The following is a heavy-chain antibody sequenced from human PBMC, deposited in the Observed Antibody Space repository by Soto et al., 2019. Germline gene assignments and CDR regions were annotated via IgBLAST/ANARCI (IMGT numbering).Heavy chain of an antibody. CDR2: ISSSSSYI. Sequence: PGGSLRLSCAASGFTFSSYSMNWVRQAPGKGLEWVSSISSSSSYIYYADSVKGRFTISRDNAKNSLYLQMNSLRAEDTAVYYCARDKVSRAAAGRLAESYYYYGMDVWGQGTTVTVSS. V-gene: IGHV3-21*01. CDR3: ARDKVSRAAAGRLAESYYYYGMDV. D-gene: IGHD6-13*01. CDR1: GFTFSSYS. J-gene: IGHJ6*02.